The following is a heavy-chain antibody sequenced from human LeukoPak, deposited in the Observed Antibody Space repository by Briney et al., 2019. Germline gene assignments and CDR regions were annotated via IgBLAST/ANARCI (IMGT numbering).Heavy chain of an antibody. V-gene: IGHV4-4*07. Sequence: SETLSLTCTVSGGSISSYYWSWIRQPAGKGLEWIGRIYTSGSTNYNPSLKSRVTMSVDTSKNQFSLKLSSVTAADTAVYYCAREREITFGGVNILEFFDYWGQGTLVTVSS. D-gene: IGHD3-16*01. CDR2: IYTSGST. J-gene: IGHJ4*02. CDR3: AREREITFGGVNILEFFDY. CDR1: GGSISSYY.